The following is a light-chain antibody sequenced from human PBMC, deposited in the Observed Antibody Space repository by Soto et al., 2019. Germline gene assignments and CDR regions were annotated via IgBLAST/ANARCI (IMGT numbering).Light chain of an antibody. CDR3: SSYAGSNNYV. Sequence: QPVLTQPPSASGSPGQSVTISCTGTSSDVGNYDSVSWYQHHPGKAPQAVIYEVNKRPSGVPERFSGSKSGNTASLTVSGLQAEDEGDYYCSSYAGSNNYVFGTGTKLTVL. CDR2: EVN. CDR1: SSDVGNYDS. V-gene: IGLV2-8*01. J-gene: IGLJ1*01.